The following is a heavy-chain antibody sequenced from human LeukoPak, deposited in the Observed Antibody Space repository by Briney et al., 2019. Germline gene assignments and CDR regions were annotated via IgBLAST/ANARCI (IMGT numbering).Heavy chain of an antibody. J-gene: IGHJ4*02. CDR1: GGSFSGYY. CDR3: ARGLDGDYCNFDY. D-gene: IGHD4-17*01. Sequence: SETLSLTCAVYGGSFSGYYWSWIRQPPGKGVEWIGEINHSGSTNYNPSLKSRVTISVDPSKNQFSLKLSSVTAADTAVYYCARGLDGDYCNFDYWGQGTLVTVSS. CDR2: INHSGST. V-gene: IGHV4-34*01.